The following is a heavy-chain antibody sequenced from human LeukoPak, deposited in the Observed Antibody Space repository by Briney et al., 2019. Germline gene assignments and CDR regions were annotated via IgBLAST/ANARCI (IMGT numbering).Heavy chain of an antibody. CDR2: ISGYNGST. J-gene: IGHJ4*02. CDR1: DYTFTSYG. V-gene: IGHV1-18*01. D-gene: IGHD3-10*01. CDR3: ARSYYYGSGSRPLDF. Sequence: GASVKVSCKASDYTFTSYGISWVRQAPGQGLEWMGWISGYNGSTHYAQNLQDRVTMTTDTSASTAYMELRSLRSDDTAVYYCARSYYYGSGSRPLDFWGQGTLVTVSS.